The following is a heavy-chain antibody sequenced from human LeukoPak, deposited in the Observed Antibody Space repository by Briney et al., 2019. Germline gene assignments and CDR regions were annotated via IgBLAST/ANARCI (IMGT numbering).Heavy chain of an antibody. D-gene: IGHD3-9*01. J-gene: IGHJ4*02. V-gene: IGHV3-23*01. CDR1: RFTFSSYA. CDR2: ISGSGGST. CDR3: AKDSDAAGYYYFDY. Sequence: PGGSLRLSCAASRFTFSSYAMSWVRQAPGKGLEWVSAISGSGGSTYYADSVKGRFTISRDNSKNTLYLQMNSLRAEDTAVYYCAKDSDAAGYYYFDYWGQGTLVTVSS.